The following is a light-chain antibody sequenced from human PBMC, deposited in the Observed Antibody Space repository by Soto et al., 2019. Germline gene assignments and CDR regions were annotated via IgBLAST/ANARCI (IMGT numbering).Light chain of an antibody. CDR2: EAS. Sequence: DIQMTQSPSTLSASVGDRVTITCRASQSIRGSLAWYQQKPGKAPKLLIYEASNLKSGVPSRFSGSGSGTEYTHTISSLQPDDSVSYYGQQYNGYWTFGQGTRVEIK. CDR1: QSIRGS. V-gene: IGKV1-5*03. CDR3: QQYNGYWT. J-gene: IGKJ1*01.